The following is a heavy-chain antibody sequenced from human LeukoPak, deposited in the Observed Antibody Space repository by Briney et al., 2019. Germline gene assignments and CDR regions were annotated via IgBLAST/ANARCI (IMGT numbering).Heavy chain of an antibody. Sequence: GRSLRLSCTASGFTFSNYAMSWVRQAPGKGLEWVSAVSGSGGSTYYADSVKGRFTISRDNSKNTLYLQMNSLRAEDTAVYYCAKRPLAVAAVDYWGQGTLVTVPS. CDR2: VSGSGGST. V-gene: IGHV3-23*01. CDR3: AKRPLAVAAVDY. J-gene: IGHJ4*02. D-gene: IGHD6-19*01. CDR1: GFTFSNYA.